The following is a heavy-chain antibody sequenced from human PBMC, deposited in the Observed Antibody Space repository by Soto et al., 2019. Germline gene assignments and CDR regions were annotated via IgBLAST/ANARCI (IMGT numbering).Heavy chain of an antibody. D-gene: IGHD6-13*01. V-gene: IGHV1-18*01. CDR1: GYTFTNYG. CDR2: ISGYNGET. CDR3: ARGGSSWCAEYYQH. Sequence: QVQLVQSGAEVKKPGASVKVSCKASGYTFTNYGINWVRQAPGQGPEWMGWISGYNGETKYAQSLHGRATMTTDTSTSTAYMELRSLRSDDTAVYYCARGGSSWCAEYYQHWGQGTLVIVSS. J-gene: IGHJ1*01.